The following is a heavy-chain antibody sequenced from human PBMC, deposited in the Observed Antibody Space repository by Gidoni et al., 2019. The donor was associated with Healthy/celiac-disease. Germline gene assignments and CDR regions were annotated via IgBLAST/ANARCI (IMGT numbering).Heavy chain of an antibody. CDR2: IRGSGGST. D-gene: IGHD6-19*01. Sequence: EVQLLESGGGLVQPGGSLSLSCAASGFTFSSYAMSWVRPAPGKGLAWVSAIRGSGGSTYYADSVKGRFTISRDNSKNTLYLQMNSLRAEDTAVYYCAKSYRGGWYLLNWFDPWGQGTLVTVSS. CDR3: AKSYRGGWYLLNWFDP. J-gene: IGHJ5*02. V-gene: IGHV3-23*01. CDR1: GFTFSSYA.